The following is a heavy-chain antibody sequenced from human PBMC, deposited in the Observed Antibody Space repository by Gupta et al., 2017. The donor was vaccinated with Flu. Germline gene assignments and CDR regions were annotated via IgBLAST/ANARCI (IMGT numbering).Heavy chain of an antibody. CDR3: AKCDASGSPVGKHFDF. CDR1: GFTFSSYS. J-gene: IGHJ4*02. Sequence: EVQLLESGGGLIQPGGSLRLSCAASGFTFSSYSMSWVRQAPGKGLEWVSGISDSGGRTYYADSVKGRFTISRDNSKNTLYMEVSSLRAEDTAVYYCAKCDASGSPVGKHFDFWGQGTLVTVSS. V-gene: IGHV3-23*01. CDR2: ISDSGGRT. D-gene: IGHD3-10*01.